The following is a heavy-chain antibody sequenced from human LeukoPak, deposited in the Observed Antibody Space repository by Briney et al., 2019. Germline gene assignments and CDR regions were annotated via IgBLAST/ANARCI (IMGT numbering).Heavy chain of an antibody. CDR2: INHSGST. J-gene: IGHJ6*02. CDR1: GGSVSGYY. D-gene: IGHD2-15*01. Sequence: SETLSLTCAVYGGSVSGYYWSWIRQPPGKGLEWIGEINHSGSTNYNPSLKSRVTISVDTSKNQFSLKLSSVTAADTAVYYCARAPARLWYYYYGMDVWGQGTTVTVSS. CDR3: ARAPARLWYYYYGMDV. V-gene: IGHV4-34*01.